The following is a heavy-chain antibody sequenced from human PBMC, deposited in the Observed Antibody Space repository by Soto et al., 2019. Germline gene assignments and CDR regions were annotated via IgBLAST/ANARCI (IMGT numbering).Heavy chain of an antibody. D-gene: IGHD6-19*01. J-gene: IGHJ4*02. CDR3: ARENRYSSGLYENFDY. CDR2: INPNSGGT. CDR1: GYTFTGYY. V-gene: IGHV1-2*02. Sequence: GASVKVSCKASGYTFTGYYMHWVRQAPGQGLEWMGWINPNSGGTNYAQKFQGRVTMTRDTSISTAYMELSRLRSDDTAVYYCARENRYSSGLYENFDYWGQGTLVTVSS.